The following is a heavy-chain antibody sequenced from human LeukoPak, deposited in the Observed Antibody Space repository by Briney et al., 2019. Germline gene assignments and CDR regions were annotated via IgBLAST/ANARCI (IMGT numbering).Heavy chain of an antibody. D-gene: IGHD6-13*01. V-gene: IGHV4-59*01. CDR2: IYYSGST. CDR3: ARDQSWYGGLDY. CDR1: GGSISSYY. J-gene: IGHJ4*02. Sequence: SETLSLTCTVSGGSISSYYWSWIRQPPGKGLEWIGYIYYSGSTNYNPSLKSRVTISVDTSKNQFSLKLSSVTAADTAVYYCARDQSWYGGLDYWGQGTLVTVSS.